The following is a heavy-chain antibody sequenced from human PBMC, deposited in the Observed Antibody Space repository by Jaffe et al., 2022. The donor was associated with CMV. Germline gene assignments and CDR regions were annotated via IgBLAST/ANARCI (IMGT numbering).Heavy chain of an antibody. CDR3: ARPLFGEFGSFDR. Sequence: QVQLQESGPGLVKPSETLSLTCTVSAGSISGYYWSWIRQSPGKELEWIGFIYYTGSTNYNPSLKSRVTISVDTSKNQFSLKVTSVTAADTAVYYCARPLFGEFGSFDRWGQGTLVTVSS. CDR1: AGSISGYY. J-gene: IGHJ5*02. CDR2: IYYTGST. V-gene: IGHV4-59*08. D-gene: IGHD3-10*01.